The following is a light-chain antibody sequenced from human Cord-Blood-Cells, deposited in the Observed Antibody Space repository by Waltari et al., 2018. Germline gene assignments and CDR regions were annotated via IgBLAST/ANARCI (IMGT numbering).Light chain of an antibody. CDR2: EVS. J-gene: IGLJ1*01. CDR1: ISDVAGYNL. Sequence: HSALTHPASVSGSPGQSITLSCTGTISDVAGYNLVSGYQQHPGKAPKLMIYEVSNRPSGVSNRFSGSKSGNTASLTISGLQAEDEADYYCSSYTSSSTYVFGTGTKVTVL. V-gene: IGLV2-14*01. CDR3: SSYTSSSTYV.